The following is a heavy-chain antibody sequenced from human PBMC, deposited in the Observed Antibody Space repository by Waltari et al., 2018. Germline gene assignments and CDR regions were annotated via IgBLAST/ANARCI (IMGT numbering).Heavy chain of an antibody. CDR2: IYHDGST. CDR3: TRQVLGYCTSAPCRRLDS. J-gene: IGHJ4*02. D-gene: IGHD2-2*03. CDR1: GYSINSGYY. Sequence: QVQLQESGPGLLKPSETLSLTCGVSGYSINSGYYWCWTRQPPGKGLEWIGTIYHDGSTFYNPSLKSRLTMSMDTSKNEFSLKLSSVTAADTAVYYCTRQVLGYCTSAPCRRLDSWGQGTLVTVSS. V-gene: IGHV4-38-2*01.